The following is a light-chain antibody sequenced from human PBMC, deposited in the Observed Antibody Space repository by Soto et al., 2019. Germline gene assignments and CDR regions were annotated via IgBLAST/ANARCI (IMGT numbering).Light chain of an antibody. Sequence: DIQMTQSPSTLSASVGDRVTITCRASQSISSWLAWYQQKPGKAPKLLIYDASSLESGVPSRFNGSGSGTEFTLTISSLQPDDLATYYCQQYNSYPYTFGQGTKLEIK. J-gene: IGKJ2*01. V-gene: IGKV1-5*01. CDR2: DAS. CDR3: QQYNSYPYT. CDR1: QSISSW.